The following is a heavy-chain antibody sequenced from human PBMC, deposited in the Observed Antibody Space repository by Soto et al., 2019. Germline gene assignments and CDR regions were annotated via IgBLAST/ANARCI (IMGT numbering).Heavy chain of an antibody. CDR3: AKATYDFWSGSDY. CDR2: ISYDGSNK. J-gene: IGHJ4*02. Sequence: ESGGGVVQPGRSLRLSCAASGFTFSSYGMHWVRQAPGKGLEWVAVISYDGSNKYYADSVKGRFTISRDNSKNTLYLQMNSLRAEDTAVYYCAKATYDFWSGSDYWGQGTLVTVSS. D-gene: IGHD3-3*01. V-gene: IGHV3-30*18. CDR1: GFTFSSYG.